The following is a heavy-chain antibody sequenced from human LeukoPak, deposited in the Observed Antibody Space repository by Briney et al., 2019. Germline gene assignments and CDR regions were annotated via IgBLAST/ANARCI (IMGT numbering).Heavy chain of an antibody. CDR2: ISGSGGST. J-gene: IGHJ4*02. CDR1: GFTFSSYA. V-gene: IGHV3-23*01. D-gene: IGHD2-15*01. Sequence: GGSLRLSCAASGFTFSSYAMSWVRQAQGKGLEWVSAISGSGGSTYYADSVKGRFTISRDNSKNTLYLQMNSLRAEDTAVYYCAKEKPATGLPRGPFDYWGQGTLVTVSS. CDR3: AKEKPATGLPRGPFDY.